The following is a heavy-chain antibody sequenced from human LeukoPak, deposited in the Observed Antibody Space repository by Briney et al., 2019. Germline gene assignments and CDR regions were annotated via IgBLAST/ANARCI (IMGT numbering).Heavy chain of an antibody. J-gene: IGHJ6*03. D-gene: IGHD4-23*01. Sequence: SETLSLTCTVSGGSISSGSQYWSWIRQPAGKGLEWIGRIYSRGSTNSNPSLKSRVTISLDTSKNQFSLKLTSVTAADTAVYYRARDRTVVTPHLYYYMDVWGKGTTVTVSS. CDR3: ARDRTVVTPHLYYYMDV. CDR2: IYSRGST. V-gene: IGHV4-61*02. CDR1: GGSISSGSQY.